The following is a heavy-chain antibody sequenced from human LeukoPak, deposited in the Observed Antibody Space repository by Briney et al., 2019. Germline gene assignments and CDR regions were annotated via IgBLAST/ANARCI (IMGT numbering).Heavy chain of an antibody. D-gene: IGHD2-2*02. CDR3: ARLGYDIVVVPAAIQDEDRPPYYFDY. CDR2: INHSGSA. CDR1: GVSFRGYY. V-gene: IGHV4-34*01. J-gene: IGHJ4*02. Sequence: SDTLSLTCAVYGVSFRGYYLSWIRQPPGKGLEWIGGINHSGSANYNPSLKSRVTISVDTSKNQFSLKLSSVTAADTAVYYCARLGYDIVVVPAAIQDEDRPPYYFDYWGQGTLVTVSS.